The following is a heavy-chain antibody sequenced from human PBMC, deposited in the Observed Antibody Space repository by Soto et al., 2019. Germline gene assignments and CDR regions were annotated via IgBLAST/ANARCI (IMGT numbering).Heavy chain of an antibody. J-gene: IGHJ6*03. V-gene: IGHV1-69*04. CDR2: IIPMLGVA. Sequence: QVQLVQSGAEVQKPGSSVKVSCKASGDTFSNHTISWVRQAPGQGLEWMGRIIPMLGVANYAQKFQGRVTITADKSTSTANMELSSLRSADTAVYYWGRVAETGTVTKGYYYYMDVWGKGTTVTVSS. CDR1: GDTFSNHT. D-gene: IGHD4-17*01. CDR3: GRVAETGTVTKGYYYYMDV.